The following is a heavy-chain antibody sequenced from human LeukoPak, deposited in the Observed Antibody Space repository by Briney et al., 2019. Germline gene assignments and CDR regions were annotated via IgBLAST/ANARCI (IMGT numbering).Heavy chain of an antibody. CDR2: IYYSGST. CDR3: ARHAGGIAAAGTRPFDY. D-gene: IGHD6-13*01. V-gene: IGHV4-39*01. J-gene: IGHJ4*02. CDR1: GASFSSSTYY. Sequence: SSETLPLTRTVSGASFSSSTYYWGWIRQPPGKGLEWIGSIYYSGSTYYNPSLKSRVTMSVDTSKNQFSLKLSSVTAADTAVYYCARHAGGIAAAGTRPFDYWGQGTLVTVSS.